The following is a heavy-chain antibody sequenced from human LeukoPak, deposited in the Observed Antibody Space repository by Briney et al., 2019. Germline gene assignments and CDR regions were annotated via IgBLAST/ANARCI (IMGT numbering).Heavy chain of an antibody. V-gene: IGHV3-7*01. CDR1: GFTFSAYW. Sequence: PGGSLRLSCAASGFTFSAYWMTWVRQAPGKGLEWVANIKEDGTEKNYVDSMKGRFTISRDNVKKSLYLEMNSLRVEDTAVYYCARGRWSDYWGQGTQVTVSS. D-gene: IGHD5-24*01. J-gene: IGHJ4*02. CDR3: ARGRWSDY. CDR2: IKEDGTEK.